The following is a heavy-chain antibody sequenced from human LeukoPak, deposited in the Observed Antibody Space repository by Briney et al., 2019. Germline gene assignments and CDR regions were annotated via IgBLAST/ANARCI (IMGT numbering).Heavy chain of an antibody. Sequence: GGSLRLSCAASGFTFSSYAMSWVRQAPGKGLEWVGFIRSKAYGGTTEYAASVKGRFTISRNDSKSIAYLQMNSLKTEDTAVYYCTRKRLAAAGRGYFDYWGQGTLVTVSS. CDR1: GFTFSSYA. V-gene: IGHV3-49*04. CDR2: IRSKAYGGTT. CDR3: TRKRLAAAGRGYFDY. D-gene: IGHD6-13*01. J-gene: IGHJ4*02.